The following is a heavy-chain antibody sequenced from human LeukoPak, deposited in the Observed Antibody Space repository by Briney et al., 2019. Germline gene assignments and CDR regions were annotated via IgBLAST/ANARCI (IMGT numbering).Heavy chain of an antibody. CDR2: IYTSGST. CDR1: GGSISSSSYY. CDR3: AGLSSSSRYYYYMDV. J-gene: IGHJ6*03. V-gene: IGHV4-39*07. D-gene: IGHD6-6*01. Sequence: PSETLSLTCTVSGGSISSSSYYWGWIRQPPGKGLEWIGRIYTSGSTNYNPSLKSRVTISVDTSKNQFSLKLSSVTAADTAVYYCAGLSSSSRYYYYMDVWGKGTTVTVSS.